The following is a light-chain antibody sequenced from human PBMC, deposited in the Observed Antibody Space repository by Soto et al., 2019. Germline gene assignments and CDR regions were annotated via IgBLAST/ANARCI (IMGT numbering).Light chain of an antibody. Sequence: DIVMTQTPLSSPVTLGQAASISCRSSQSLVHNDGNTYLSWFHQRPGQPPRLLISTVSDRFSGVPDRFSGSGAGTDFTLTISRVEAEDVGVSYGMQATQSTWTFGQGTKVEIK. J-gene: IGKJ1*01. CDR1: QSLVHNDGNTY. CDR2: TVS. V-gene: IGKV2-24*01. CDR3: MQATQSTWT.